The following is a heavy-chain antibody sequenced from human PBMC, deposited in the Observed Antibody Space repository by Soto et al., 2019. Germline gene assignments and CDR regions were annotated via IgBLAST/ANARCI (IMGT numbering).Heavy chain of an antibody. CDR3: TTLRLDP. CDR2: ISGKNGNT. D-gene: IGHD3-9*01. V-gene: IGHV1-18*04. Sequence: ASVKVSCKASGYNFSDFGITWVRQAPGQGLEWMGWISGKNGNTNYAQKVQGRVTMTRDTSINTAYMELSGLTSDDTAVYYCTTLRLDPWGQGTLVTVSS. J-gene: IGHJ5*02. CDR1: GYNFSDFG.